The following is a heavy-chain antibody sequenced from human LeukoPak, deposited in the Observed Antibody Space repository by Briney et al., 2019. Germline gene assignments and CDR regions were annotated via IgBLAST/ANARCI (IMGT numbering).Heavy chain of an antibody. CDR3: ARDLTYYYGSGSSYFDY. Sequence: PGGSLRLSCAASGFTFSSYEMNWVRQAPGKGLEWVSYISSSGSTIYYADSVKGRFTISRDNAKNSLYLQMNSLRAEDTAVYYCARDLTYYYGSGSSYFDYWGQGTLVTVSS. CDR2: ISSSGSTI. V-gene: IGHV3-48*03. CDR1: GFTFSSYE. J-gene: IGHJ4*02. D-gene: IGHD3-10*01.